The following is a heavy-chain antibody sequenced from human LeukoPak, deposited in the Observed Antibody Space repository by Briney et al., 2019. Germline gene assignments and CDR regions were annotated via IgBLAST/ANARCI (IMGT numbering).Heavy chain of an antibody. CDR3: ARGRWTGYCSSTNCYSGLDP. J-gene: IGHJ5*02. Sequence: ASVKVSCTASGYTFTSYDINWVRQATGQGLEWMGWMNPNSGNTGYAQKFQGRVTMTRNTAINTAYMELSSLRSDDTAVYYCARGRWTGYCSSTNCYSGLDPWGQGTLVTVSS. D-gene: IGHD2-2*02. CDR1: GYTFTSYD. V-gene: IGHV1-8*01. CDR2: MNPNSGNT.